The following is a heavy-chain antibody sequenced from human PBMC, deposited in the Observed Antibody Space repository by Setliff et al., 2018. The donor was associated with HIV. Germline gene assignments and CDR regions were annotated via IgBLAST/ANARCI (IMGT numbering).Heavy chain of an antibody. CDR2: IYTSGSV. CDR3: ARSPRIGVAGEVEY. CDR1: GGSISSYY. Sequence: PSETLSLTCTVSGGSISSYYWSWIRQPPGKGLEWIGYIYTSGSVNYNPSLNSRVTISVDTYKNQFSLKVNSVTAADTAVYYCARSPRIGVAGEVEYWGQGTLVTVSS. D-gene: IGHD6-19*01. V-gene: IGHV4-4*09. J-gene: IGHJ4*02.